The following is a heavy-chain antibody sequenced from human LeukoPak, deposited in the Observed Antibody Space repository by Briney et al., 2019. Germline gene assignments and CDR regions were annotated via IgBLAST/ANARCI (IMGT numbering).Heavy chain of an antibody. CDR1: GFTFSSYE. Sequence: GGSLRLSCAASGFTFSSYEMNWVRQAPGKGLEWVSYISSSGSTIYYADSVKGRFTISRDNAKNSLYLQMNSLRAEDTAVYYCASHFRIAVAGYFDYWGQGTLVTVSS. D-gene: IGHD6-19*01. CDR3: ASHFRIAVAGYFDY. V-gene: IGHV3-48*03. CDR2: ISSSGSTI. J-gene: IGHJ4*02.